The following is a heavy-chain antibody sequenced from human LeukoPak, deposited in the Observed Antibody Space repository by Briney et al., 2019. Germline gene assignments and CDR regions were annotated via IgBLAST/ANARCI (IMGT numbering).Heavy chain of an antibody. D-gene: IGHD3-16*01. J-gene: IGHJ4*02. CDR1: GFIFSNAW. CDR2: IKGQADGGTT. CDR3: ATGLGIPYDY. Sequence: GGSLRLSCAASGFIFSNAWMTWVRQAPGKGLEWVGRIKGQADGGTTEYAAPVKGRFTISRDDSKNTLYLQLDRLKIEDTAVYYCATGLGIPYDYWGQGTLVTVSS. V-gene: IGHV3-15*01.